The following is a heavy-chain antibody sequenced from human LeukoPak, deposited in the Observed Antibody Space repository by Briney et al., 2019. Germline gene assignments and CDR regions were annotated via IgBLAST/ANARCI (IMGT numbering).Heavy chain of an antibody. Sequence: GGSLRLSCAASGFTFSSYGMHWVRQAPGKGLEWVAFIRYHGSDKYYADSVKDRFTISRDNSKNTVNLQMNSLRTEDTAVYYCAKETTLRYFDYWGQGTLVTVSS. CDR3: AKETTLRYFDY. V-gene: IGHV3-30*02. CDR2: IRYHGSDK. CDR1: GFTFSSYG. D-gene: IGHD1-1*01. J-gene: IGHJ4*02.